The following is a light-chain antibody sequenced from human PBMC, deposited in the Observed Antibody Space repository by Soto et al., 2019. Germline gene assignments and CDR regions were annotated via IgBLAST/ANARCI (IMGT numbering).Light chain of an antibody. CDR3: SSYTSGFYV. V-gene: IGLV2-14*01. Sequence: QSALTQPASVSGSPGQSITISCTGTSSDVGGYNYVSWYQQHPGKAPKLMIYDVSDRPSGVSNRFSGSKSGNTASLTTSGLQAEDDAEYYCSSYTSGFYVFGTGTKVTVL. J-gene: IGLJ1*01. CDR1: SSDVGGYNY. CDR2: DVS.